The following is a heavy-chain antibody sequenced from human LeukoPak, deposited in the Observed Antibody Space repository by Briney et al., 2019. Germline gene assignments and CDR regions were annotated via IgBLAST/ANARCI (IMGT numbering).Heavy chain of an antibody. CDR3: ARIQVDTAMNHDAFDI. CDR2: ISYDGGNK. J-gene: IGHJ3*02. V-gene: IGHV3-30*04. Sequence: GGSLRLSCAASGFTFSNYVMHWVRQAPGKGLEWVAVISYDGGNKYYADSVKGRLTISRDNSKNTLYLQMNSLRAEDTAVYYCARIQVDTAMNHDAFDIWGQGTRVTVSS. CDR1: GFTFSNYV. D-gene: IGHD5-18*01.